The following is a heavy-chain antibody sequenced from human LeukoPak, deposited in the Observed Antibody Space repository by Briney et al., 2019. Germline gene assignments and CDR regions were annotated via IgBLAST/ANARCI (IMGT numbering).Heavy chain of an antibody. D-gene: IGHD3-3*01. Sequence: DPSETLSLTCTVSGGSISSYYWSWIRQPPGKGLEWIGYIYYSGSTYYNPSLKGRVTISVDRSKNQFSLKLSSVTAADTAVYYCARGTNGYDFWSGYLTAPYNWFDPWGQGTLVTVSS. V-gene: IGHV4-59*12. CDR2: IYYSGST. J-gene: IGHJ5*02. CDR3: ARGTNGYDFWSGYLTAPYNWFDP. CDR1: GGSISSYY.